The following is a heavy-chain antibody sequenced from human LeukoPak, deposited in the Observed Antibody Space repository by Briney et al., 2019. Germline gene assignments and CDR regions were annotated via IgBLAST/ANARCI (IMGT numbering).Heavy chain of an antibody. CDR2: ISYDGSNK. Sequence: GGSLRLSCAASGFTFSSYAMHWVRQAPGKGLEWVAVISYDGSNKYYADSVKGRFTISGDNSKNTLYLQMNSLRAEDTAVYYCARIIVGATGIDYWGQGTLVTVSS. CDR1: GFTFSSYA. CDR3: ARIIVGATGIDY. V-gene: IGHV3-30-3*01. D-gene: IGHD1-26*01. J-gene: IGHJ4*02.